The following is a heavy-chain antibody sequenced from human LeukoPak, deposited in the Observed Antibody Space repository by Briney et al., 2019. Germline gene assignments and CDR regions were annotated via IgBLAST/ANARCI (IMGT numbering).Heavy chain of an antibody. Sequence: GGSLRLSCAASGFTFSSYAMHWVRQAPGKGLEWVALISYDGSNKYYADSVKGRFTISRDKSKNTLYLQMNSLRAEDTAVYYCAKDQDYYYFDYWGQGTLVTVSS. CDR1: GFTFSSYA. J-gene: IGHJ4*02. CDR3: AKDQDYYYFDY. V-gene: IGHV3-30*04. D-gene: IGHD2/OR15-2a*01. CDR2: ISYDGSNK.